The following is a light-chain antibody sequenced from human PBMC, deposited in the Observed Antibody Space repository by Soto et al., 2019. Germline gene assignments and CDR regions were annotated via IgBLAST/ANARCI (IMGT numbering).Light chain of an antibody. V-gene: IGLV1-40*01. CDR1: SSNIGAGYY. CDR3: QSYASSRSDYVV. Sequence: QSVLTQPPSVSGAPGQRVTISCTGSSSNIGAGYYVHWYQQLPGTAPKLLIYGNSNRPSGVPDRFSGSKSGTSASLAITGLQAEDEADSYCQSYASSRSDYVVFGGGTKLTVL. J-gene: IGLJ2*01. CDR2: GNS.